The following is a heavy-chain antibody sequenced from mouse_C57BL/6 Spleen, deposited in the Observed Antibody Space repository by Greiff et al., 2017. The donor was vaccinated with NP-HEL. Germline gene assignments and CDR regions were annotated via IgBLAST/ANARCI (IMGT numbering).Heavy chain of an antibody. V-gene: IGHV6-3*01. CDR3: TATRPLLAYYSNPWFAY. D-gene: IGHD2-5*01. CDR2: IRLKSDNYAT. J-gene: IGHJ3*01. CDR1: GFTFSNYW. Sequence: EVKLVESGGGLVQPGGSMKLSCVASGFTFSNYWMNWVRQSPEKGLEWVAQIRLKSDNYATHYAESVKGRFTISRDDSKSSVYLQMNNLRAEDTGIYYCTATRPLLAYYSNPWFAYWGQGTLVTVSA.